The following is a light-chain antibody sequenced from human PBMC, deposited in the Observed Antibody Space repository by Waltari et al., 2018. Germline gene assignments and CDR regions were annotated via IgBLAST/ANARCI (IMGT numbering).Light chain of an antibody. J-gene: IGLJ2*01. CDR2: SDS. CDR1: NIGSKN. V-gene: IGLV3-9*01. Sequence: SYELTQPLSVSVALGQTARITCGGNNIGSKNVHWYQQKPGQAPVLVIYSDSNRPSGIPERFSGANSGNMATLTISRAQGGDEADYYCQVWDSSTVVFGGGTKLTVL. CDR3: QVWDSSTVV.